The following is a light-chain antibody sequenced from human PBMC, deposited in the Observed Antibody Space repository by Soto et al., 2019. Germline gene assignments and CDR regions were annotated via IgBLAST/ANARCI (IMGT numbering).Light chain of an antibody. CDR2: DAS. CDR3: QQSDSTPYT. J-gene: IGKJ2*01. Sequence: IQMTPFPSSLSSSFGDKVTTSLPASQTISTYLNWYQQKPGKAPRLLICDASSLLSGVPSRFSGSGSGTDFTLTIASLQPEDFSTYYCQQSDSTPYTFGQGTKVDIK. V-gene: IGKV1-39*01. CDR1: QTISTY.